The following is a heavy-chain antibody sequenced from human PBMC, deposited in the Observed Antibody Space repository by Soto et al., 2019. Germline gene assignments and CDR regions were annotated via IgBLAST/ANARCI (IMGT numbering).Heavy chain of an antibody. V-gene: IGHV6-1*01. CDR3: AGTTSHYWYYMDV. J-gene: IGHJ6*03. CDR1: GASVSSNSAA. D-gene: IGHD1-7*01. CDR2: TYYRSRWYN. Sequence: QVQLQESGPGLVKPSQTLSLTCAISGASVSSNSAAWNWIRQSPSRGLEWLGRTYYRSRWYNDYAVSVRSRITVNPDTSKNQFSLQLTSVTPEDTAVYYCAGTTSHYWYYMDVWGKGTTVTVSS.